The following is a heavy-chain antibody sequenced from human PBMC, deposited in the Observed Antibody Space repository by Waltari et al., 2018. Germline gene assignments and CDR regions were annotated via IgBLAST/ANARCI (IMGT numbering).Heavy chain of an antibody. J-gene: IGHJ5*02. V-gene: IGHV1-69-2*01. CDR3: ATRYDSSGYYYVPFDP. CDR2: GDPEDGET. Sequence: VQLVQSGAEVKKPGATVTIPCTASGYSFTDYYMHCVQSAPRKGRGWMGRGDPEDGETIYAEKFQGRVTITADTSTDTAYMELRSLRSEDTAVYYCATRYDSSGYYYVPFDPWGQGTLVTVSS. D-gene: IGHD3-22*01. CDR1: GYSFTDYY.